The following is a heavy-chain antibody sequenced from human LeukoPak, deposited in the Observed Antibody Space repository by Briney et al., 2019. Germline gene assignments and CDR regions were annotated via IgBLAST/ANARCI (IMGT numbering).Heavy chain of an antibody. J-gene: IGHJ5*02. D-gene: IGHD4-23*01. V-gene: IGHV1-69*13. CDR2: IIPIFGTA. CDR3: AREGLPTSGGNSDWFDP. CDR1: GGTFSSYA. Sequence: ASVKVSCKASGGTFSSYAISWVRQAPGQGLEWMGGIIPIFGTANYAQKFQGRVTITADESMSTAYMELSSLRSEDTAVYYCAREGLPTSGGNSDWFDPWGQGTLVTVSS.